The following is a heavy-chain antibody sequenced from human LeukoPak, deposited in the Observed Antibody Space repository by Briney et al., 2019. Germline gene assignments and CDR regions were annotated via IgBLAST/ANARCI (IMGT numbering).Heavy chain of an antibody. D-gene: IGHD1-26*01. Sequence: GGSLRLSCAASGFTFSSYAMHWVRQAPGKGLEWVAVISYDGSIKYYADSVKGRFTISRDNSKNTLYLQMNSLRAEDTAVYYCARDRVGRVGATVRFDYWGQGTLVTVSS. CDR2: ISYDGSIK. CDR3: ARDRVGRVGATVRFDY. V-gene: IGHV3-30-3*01. CDR1: GFTFSSYA. J-gene: IGHJ4*02.